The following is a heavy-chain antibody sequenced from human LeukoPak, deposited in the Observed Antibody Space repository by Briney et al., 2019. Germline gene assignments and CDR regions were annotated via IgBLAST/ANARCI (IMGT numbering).Heavy chain of an antibody. D-gene: IGHD3-9*01. CDR3: ARVFSAVTGSPFDY. CDR1: GFTFSNYW. CDR2: IKQDGSEK. J-gene: IGHJ4*02. V-gene: IGHV3-7*03. Sequence: GGFLRLSCAASGFTFSNYWMNWVRQAPGKGLEWVANIKQDGSEKYYVDSVKGRFTISRDNAKNSLYLQMNSLRVEDTAVYYCARVFSAVTGSPFDYWGQGTLVTVSS.